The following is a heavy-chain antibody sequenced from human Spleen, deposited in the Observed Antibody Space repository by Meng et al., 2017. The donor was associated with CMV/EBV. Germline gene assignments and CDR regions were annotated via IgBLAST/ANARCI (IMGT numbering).Heavy chain of an antibody. CDR1: GGSISSTTYY. J-gene: IGHJ5*02. D-gene: IGHD1-1*01. V-gene: IGHV4-39*07. CDR2: IHYTGSP. Sequence: SETLSLTCTVSGGSISSTTYYWGWIRHPQGKGLEWIGSIHYTGSPYYNPSLKSRVTISVDTSKNQLSLNVRSVSAADTAVYYCARVLEMNWIDPWGQGTLVTVSS. CDR3: ARVLEMNWIDP.